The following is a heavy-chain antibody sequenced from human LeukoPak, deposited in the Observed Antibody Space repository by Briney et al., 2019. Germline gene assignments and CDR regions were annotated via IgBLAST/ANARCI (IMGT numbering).Heavy chain of an antibody. D-gene: IGHD3-10*01. CDR1: AGFISSGDSY. Sequence: PSQTLSLTCTVSAGFISSGDSYWSWIRQHPGKGLEWIGYIYYNGGTFYNPSLKSRVSLSVDTSRSQFSLRLSSVTAADTAVYYCARAPLVNYPSGSHSDYFDYWGQGTLVTVSS. CDR2: IYYNGGT. J-gene: IGHJ4*02. CDR3: ARAPLVNYPSGSHSDYFDY. V-gene: IGHV4-31*03.